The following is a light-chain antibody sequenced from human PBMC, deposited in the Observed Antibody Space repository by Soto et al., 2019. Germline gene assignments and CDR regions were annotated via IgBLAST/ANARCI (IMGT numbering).Light chain of an antibody. V-gene: IGKV3-15*01. CDR2: DAS. CDR3: QQYDNWWT. J-gene: IGKJ1*01. CDR1: HSVSSN. Sequence: EIVMTQSPATLTVSPGERATLSCRASHSVSSNLAWYQQKPGQAPRLLIYDASTRATGIPVRFSGSGSGTEFTLTISSLQSEDFAVYCCQQYDNWWTFGPGARVEIK.